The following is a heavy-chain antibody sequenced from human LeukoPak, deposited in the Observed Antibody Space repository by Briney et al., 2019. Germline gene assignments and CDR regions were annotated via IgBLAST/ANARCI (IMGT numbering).Heavy chain of an antibody. CDR2: MKLNSGNT. Sequence: GASVKVSCKASGYTFTSYDINWVRQAPGQGLEWMGWMKLNSGNTGYAQKFQGRVTMTRNTSISTAYMELSSLRSKDTAVYYCARPQLYDYVWGSYRSSFAFDIWGQGTMVTVSS. CDR1: GYTFTSYD. J-gene: IGHJ3*02. CDR3: ARPQLYDYVWGSYRSSFAFDI. V-gene: IGHV1-8*01. D-gene: IGHD3-16*02.